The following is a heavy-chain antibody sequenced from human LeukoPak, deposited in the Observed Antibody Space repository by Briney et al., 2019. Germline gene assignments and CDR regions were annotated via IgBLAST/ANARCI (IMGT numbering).Heavy chain of an antibody. Sequence: SETLSLTCTVSGGSISSYYWSWIRQPAGKGLEWIGRIYTSGSTNYTPPLKSRVTMSVDTSKNQFSLKLSSVTAPDTAVYYCARVLLWNYDAFDIWGPGTMVTVSS. CDR1: GGSISSYY. D-gene: IGHD3-10*01. V-gene: IGHV4-4*07. J-gene: IGHJ3*02. CDR2: IYTSGST. CDR3: ARVLLWNYDAFDI.